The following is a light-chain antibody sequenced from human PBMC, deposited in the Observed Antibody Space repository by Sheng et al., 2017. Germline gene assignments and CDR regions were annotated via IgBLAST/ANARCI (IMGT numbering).Light chain of an antibody. CDR2: EVT. V-gene: IGLV2-8*01. CDR3: SSYGGSNNLI. Sequence: QSVLTQPPSASVSPGQSVTISCTGSSGDVGTYNYVSWYQQHPGKAPKLLIYEVTKRPSGVPDRFSGSKSGNTASLTVSGLQAEDEADYYCSSYGGSNNLIFGGGTKLTVL. CDR1: SGDVGTYNY. J-gene: IGLJ2*01.